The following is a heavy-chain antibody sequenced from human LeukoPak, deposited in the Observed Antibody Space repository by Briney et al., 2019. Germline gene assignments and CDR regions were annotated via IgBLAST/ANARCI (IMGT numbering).Heavy chain of an antibody. CDR3: AKDTHPAASLFRRLVFHYGMDV. J-gene: IGHJ6*02. CDR1: GFTFSSYA. Sequence: QPGGSLRLSCAASGFTFSSYAMSWVRQAPGKGLEWVSAISGSGGSTYYADSVKGRFTISRDNSKNTLYLQMNSLRAEDTAVYYCAKDTHPAASLFRRLVFHYGMDVWGQGTTVTVSS. V-gene: IGHV3-23*01. D-gene: IGHD2-2*01. CDR2: ISGSGGST.